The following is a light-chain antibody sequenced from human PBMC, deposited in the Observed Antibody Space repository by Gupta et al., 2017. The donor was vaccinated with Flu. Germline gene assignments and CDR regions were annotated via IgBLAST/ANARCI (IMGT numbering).Light chain of an antibody. CDR1: RLGDKY. V-gene: IGLV3-1*01. Sequence: SYELTQPPSVSVSPGQTASITCSGDRLGDKYVCWYQQKPGQSPVLVIFQDTKRPSGIPERFSGSNSENTGTLTIRGTQAMDEADYYCQAWDRGTVVFGGVTKLTVL. CDR2: QDT. J-gene: IGLJ2*01. CDR3: QAWDRGTVV.